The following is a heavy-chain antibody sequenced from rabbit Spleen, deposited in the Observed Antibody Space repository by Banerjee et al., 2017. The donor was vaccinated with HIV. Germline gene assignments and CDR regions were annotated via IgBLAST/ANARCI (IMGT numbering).Heavy chain of an antibody. D-gene: IGHD1-1*01. CDR3: VRGASSSGYYSL. CDR2: IDLVFGST. J-gene: IGHJ6*01. CDR1: GFDFSSYY. V-gene: IGHV1S7*01. Sequence: QLKESGGGLVQPGGSLTLSCKASGFDFSSYYMSWVRQAPGKGLEWIGYIDLVFGSTYYASWVNGRFTISSHNAQNTLYLQLNSLTAADTATYFCVRGASSSGYYSLWGQGTLVTVS.